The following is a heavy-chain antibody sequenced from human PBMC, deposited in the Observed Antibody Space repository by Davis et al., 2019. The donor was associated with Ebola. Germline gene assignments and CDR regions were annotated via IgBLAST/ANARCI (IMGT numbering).Heavy chain of an antibody. CDR2: IKQDGSEK. J-gene: IGHJ4*02. V-gene: IGHV3-7*03. D-gene: IGHD3-22*01. CDR1: GFTFSSYW. Sequence: GESLKISCAASGFTFSSYWMSWVRQAPGKGLEWVANIKQDGSEKYYVDSVKGRFTISRDNAKNSLYLQMNSLRAEDTAVYYCARDVPYYYDSSGYYDYWGQGTLVTVSS. CDR3: ARDVPYYYDSSGYYDY.